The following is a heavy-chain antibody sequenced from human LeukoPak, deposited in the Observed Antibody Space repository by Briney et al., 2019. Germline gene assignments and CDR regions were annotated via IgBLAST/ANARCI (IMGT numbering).Heavy chain of an antibody. CDR2: ISGSDGST. CDR3: AKGRGYCTGGSCYSDY. CDR1: GFTFSSYA. D-gene: IGHD2-15*01. V-gene: IGHV3-23*01. Sequence: GGSLRLSCTASGFTFSSYAMSWVRQAPGKGLEWVSTISGSDGSTYYADSVKGRFTISRDNSKNTLYLQMNSLRVEDTAIYYCAKGRGYCTGGSCYSDYWGQGTLVTVSS. J-gene: IGHJ4*02.